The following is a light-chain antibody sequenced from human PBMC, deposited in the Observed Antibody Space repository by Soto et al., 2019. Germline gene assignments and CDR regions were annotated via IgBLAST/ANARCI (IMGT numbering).Light chain of an antibody. CDR3: QQYGSSPPLT. V-gene: IGKV3-20*01. CDR1: QSVSSRY. J-gene: IGKJ3*01. CDR2: GAS. Sequence: EIVLTQSPGTLSLSTGERATLSCRASQSVSSRYLAWYQQKPGQAPRLLIYGASGRATGITDRFSGSGSGTDFTLNISRLEPEDFAVYYCQQYGSSPPLTFGPGTKVDIK.